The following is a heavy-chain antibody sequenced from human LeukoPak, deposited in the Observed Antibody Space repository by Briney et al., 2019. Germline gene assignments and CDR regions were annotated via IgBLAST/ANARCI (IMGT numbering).Heavy chain of an antibody. D-gene: IGHD4-17*01. V-gene: IGHV3-23*01. Sequence: GGALRLSCAASGFTFSSYAMSWVRPAPGKGLEWVSAISGCGCSTYYPDSVKGRFTISRDNSKNTRYLQMNSLRAEDPARYYCSKASSGMTTVTSSIDYWGQGTLVTVSS. CDR1: GFTFSSYA. J-gene: IGHJ4*02. CDR3: SKASSGMTTVTSSIDY. CDR2: ISGCGCST.